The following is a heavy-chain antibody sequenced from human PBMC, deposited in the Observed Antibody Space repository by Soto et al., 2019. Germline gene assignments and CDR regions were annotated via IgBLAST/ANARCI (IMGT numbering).Heavy chain of an antibody. CDR2: IYYSGST. Sequence: QVQLQESGPGLVKPSETLSLTCTVSGGSISSYYWSWIRQPPGKGLEWIGYIYYSGSTNYNPSLKSRVTISVDTSKSLLSLKLSSVSAADTAIYYCARDLGTTWGQGTLVTVSS. V-gene: IGHV4-59*01. D-gene: IGHD7-27*01. CDR3: ARDLGTT. CDR1: GGSISSYY. J-gene: IGHJ5*02.